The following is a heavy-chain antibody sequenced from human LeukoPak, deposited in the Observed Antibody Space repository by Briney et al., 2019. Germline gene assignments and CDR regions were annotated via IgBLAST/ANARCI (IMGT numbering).Heavy chain of an antibody. CDR3: ASLEYYDYVWGSYRPDY. Sequence: SETLSLTCAVHGGSFSGYYWSWIRQPPGKGLEWIGEINHSGSTNYNPSLKSRVTISVDTSKNQFSLKLSSVTAADTAVYYCASLEYYDYVWGSYRPDYWGQGTLVTVSS. J-gene: IGHJ4*02. CDR2: INHSGST. D-gene: IGHD3-16*02. V-gene: IGHV4-34*01. CDR1: GGSFSGYY.